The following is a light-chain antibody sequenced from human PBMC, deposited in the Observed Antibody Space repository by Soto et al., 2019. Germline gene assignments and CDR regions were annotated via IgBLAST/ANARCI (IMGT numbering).Light chain of an antibody. J-gene: IGKJ1*01. CDR3: QQYNSYPWT. Sequence: EIVLTQSADTLSLFAGERATLSCRASQSVSSNLAWYQQKPRQAPRLLIYGASSRATGIPDRFSGSGSGTDFTLTINSLQPDDFATYYCQQYNSYPWTFGQGTKVDIK. CDR2: GAS. CDR1: QSVSSN. V-gene: IGKV3D-15*01.